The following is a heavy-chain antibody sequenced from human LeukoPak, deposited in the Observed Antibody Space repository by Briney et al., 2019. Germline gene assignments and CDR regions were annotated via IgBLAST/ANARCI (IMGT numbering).Heavy chain of an antibody. CDR3: ARDPPLGSCSTISCPHLDY. D-gene: IGHD2-2*01. V-gene: IGHV3-21*01. Sequence: KPGGSLRLSCAASGFTFSRYSMNWVRQAPGKGLEWVSSISSSSSFIYYADSLKGRFTISRDNAKNSLYLQMNSLRAEDTAVYYCARDPPLGSCSTISCPHLDYWGQGILVTVSS. CDR1: GFTFSRYS. CDR2: ISSSSSFI. J-gene: IGHJ4*02.